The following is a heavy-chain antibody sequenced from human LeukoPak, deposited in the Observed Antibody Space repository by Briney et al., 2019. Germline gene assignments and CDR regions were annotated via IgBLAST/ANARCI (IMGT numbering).Heavy chain of an antibody. CDR1: GGSFSGYY. CDR3: ARLLTVTTTKPYYYYGMDV. Sequence: SETLSLTCAVYGGSFSGYYWSWIRQPPGKGLEWIGEINHSGSTNYNPSLKSRVTISVDTSKNQFSLKLSSVTAADTAVYYCARLLTVTTTKPYYYYGMDVWGQGTTVTVSS. CDR2: INHSGST. D-gene: IGHD4-17*01. J-gene: IGHJ6*02. V-gene: IGHV4-34*01.